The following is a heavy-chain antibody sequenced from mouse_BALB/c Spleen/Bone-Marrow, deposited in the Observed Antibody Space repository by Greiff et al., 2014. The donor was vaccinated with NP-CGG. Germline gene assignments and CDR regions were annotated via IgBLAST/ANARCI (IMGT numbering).Heavy chain of an antibody. CDR2: ISGYYGDA. CDR3: ARSGKVRNAMDY. CDR1: GYTFTDHA. Sequence: QVQLQQPGAKLVRPGVSVEISCKGSGYTFTDHAIHWVKRSHAKSLEWIGVISGYYGDAIYNQKFKGKATMTVDKSSSTAYMELARLTSEDSAIYYCARSGKVRNAMDYWGQGTSVTVSS. J-gene: IGHJ4*01. D-gene: IGHD2-14*01. V-gene: IGHV1S137*01.